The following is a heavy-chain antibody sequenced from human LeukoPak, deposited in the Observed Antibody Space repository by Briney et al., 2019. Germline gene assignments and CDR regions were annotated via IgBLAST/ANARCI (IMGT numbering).Heavy chain of an antibody. CDR1: GFTFSSYS. Sequence: GGSLRLSCAASGFTFSSYSMNWVRQAPGKGLEWVSYISSSSSTIYYADSVKGRFTISRDNAKNSLYLQMNSLRAEDTAVYYCARDSAIFGVVVSPGDYWGQGTLVTVFS. CDR3: ARDSAIFGVVVSPGDY. CDR2: ISSSSSTI. D-gene: IGHD3-3*01. V-gene: IGHV3-48*01. J-gene: IGHJ4*02.